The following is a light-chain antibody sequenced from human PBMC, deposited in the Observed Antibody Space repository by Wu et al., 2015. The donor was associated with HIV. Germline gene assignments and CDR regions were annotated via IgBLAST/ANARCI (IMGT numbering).Light chain of an antibody. CDR3: QQRNNWPLT. CDR1: QNVNSW. CDR2: NAY. J-gene: IGKJ4*01. V-gene: IGKV3-11*01. Sequence: EIVLTQSPATLSLSPGEKATLSCRASQNVNSWLAWFQQKPGQAPRLLIYNAYSRATGVPARFSGGGSGTDFTLTVSSLEPEDFAVYYCQQRNNWPLTFGGGTKVEIK.